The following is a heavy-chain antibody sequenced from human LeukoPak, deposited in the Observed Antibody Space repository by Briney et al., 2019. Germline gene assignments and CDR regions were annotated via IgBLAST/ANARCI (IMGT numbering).Heavy chain of an antibody. CDR3: ARGGTPGYSSGRIDY. CDR1: GFTVSSNY. J-gene: IGHJ4*02. D-gene: IGHD6-19*01. Sequence: GGSLRLSCVASGFTVSSNYMSWVRQAPGKGLEWVSDICSAGNAYYADSVKGRFTISRHNSENTLYLHMNSLRVEDPAVYFCARGGTPGYSSGRIDYWGQGTLVTVSS. CDR2: ICSAGNA. V-gene: IGHV3-53*04.